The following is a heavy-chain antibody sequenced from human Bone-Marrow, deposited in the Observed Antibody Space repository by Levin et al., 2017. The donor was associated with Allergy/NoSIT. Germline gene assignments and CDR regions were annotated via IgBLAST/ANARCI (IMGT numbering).Heavy chain of an antibody. CDR1: GALNTGHY. D-gene: IGHD3-9*01. J-gene: IGHJ4*02. Sequence: SETLSLTCTVSGALNTGHYWSWIRQPPGRELEWIGYIYYSGTTKYNPSLDSRVSISIDTSKNQFSLKLASVTAADTALYYCARLRYDMLTYFDYWGQGTLVTVSS. CDR2: IYYSGTT. V-gene: IGHV4-59*11. CDR3: ARLRYDMLTYFDY.